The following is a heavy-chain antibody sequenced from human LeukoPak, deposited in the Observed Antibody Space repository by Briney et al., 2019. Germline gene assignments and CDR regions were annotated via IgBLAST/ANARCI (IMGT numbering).Heavy chain of an antibody. Sequence: PGGSLRLSCTASGFTVSINYMSWVRQAPGKGLEWLSYISSRGSTIHYADSVKGRFTISRDNAKNSLYLQMNSLRAEDTAVYYCARVLVAGTTTEGDHWGQGTLVTVSS. D-gene: IGHD6-19*01. V-gene: IGHV3-11*04. CDR3: ARVLVAGTTTEGDH. CDR2: ISSRGSTI. CDR1: GFTVSINY. J-gene: IGHJ4*02.